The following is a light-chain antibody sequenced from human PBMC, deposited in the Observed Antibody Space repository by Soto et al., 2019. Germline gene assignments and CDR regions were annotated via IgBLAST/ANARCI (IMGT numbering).Light chain of an antibody. CDR2: GVT. V-gene: IGLV2-14*01. Sequence: QSVLTQPASVSGSPGQSITISCTGTSSDIGAYNYVSWYQQYPGKAPKLMIYGVTNRPSGVSNRFSGSKTGNTASLTISGLQAEDEADYYCFSHRSGDSQVFGTGTKVTDL. J-gene: IGLJ1*01. CDR1: SSDIGAYNY. CDR3: FSHRSGDSQV.